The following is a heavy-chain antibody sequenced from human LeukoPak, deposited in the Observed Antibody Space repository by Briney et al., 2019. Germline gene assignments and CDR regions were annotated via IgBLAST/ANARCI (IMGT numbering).Heavy chain of an antibody. CDR3: AKDLTL. CDR1: GFTFSIYD. V-gene: IGHV3-30*02. Sequence: GGSLRLSCAASGFTFSIYDMHWVRQAPGKGLEWVSFIQYDGSHKNYVDSVKGRFTISRDNSRNTLYLQMFSLRAEDTAVYFCAKDLTLWGQGTVVTVSS. CDR2: IQYDGSHK. D-gene: IGHD4/OR15-4a*01. J-gene: IGHJ3*01.